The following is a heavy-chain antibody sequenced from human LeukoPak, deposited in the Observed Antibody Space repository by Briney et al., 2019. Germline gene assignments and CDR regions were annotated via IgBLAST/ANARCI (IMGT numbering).Heavy chain of an antibody. Sequence: GGSLRLSCAASGFTFSSSAMSWVRQAPGKGLEWVSSISGSGSGGSTYYVDSVKGRFTISRDNSKNTLYLQMNSLRAEDTAVYYCARVPSSIAARPRGETDYWGQGTLVTVFS. J-gene: IGHJ4*02. CDR2: ISGSGSGGST. CDR3: ARVPSSIAARPRGETDY. V-gene: IGHV3-23*01. D-gene: IGHD6-6*01. CDR1: GFTFSSSA.